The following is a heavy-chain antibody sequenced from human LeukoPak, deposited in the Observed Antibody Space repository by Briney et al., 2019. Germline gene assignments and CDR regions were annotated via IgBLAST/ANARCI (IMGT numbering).Heavy chain of an antibody. CDR1: GFTFSSYW. V-gene: IGHV3-74*01. CDR2: TNSDGSTT. J-gene: IGHJ4*02. CDR3: VGGSYYFDY. D-gene: IGHD1-26*01. Sequence: QPGGSLRLSCAASGFTFSSYWMHWVRQAPGKGLVWVSRTNSDGSTTSYADSVKGRITISRDNAKNTLYLQMNSLRAEDTAVYYCVGGSYYFDYWGQGTLVTVSS.